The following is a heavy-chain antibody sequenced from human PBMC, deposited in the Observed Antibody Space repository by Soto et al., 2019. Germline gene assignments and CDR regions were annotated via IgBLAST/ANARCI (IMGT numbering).Heavy chain of an antibody. J-gene: IGHJ4*02. V-gene: IGHV3-74*01. CDR3: ARVCGSSGWYNRPDY. CDR1: GFTFSSYW. D-gene: IGHD6-19*01. CDR2: INSDGSST. Sequence: EVQLVESWGGLVQPGGSLRLACAAAGFTFSSYWMHWVRQAPGKGLVWVSRINSDGSSTSYADSVKGRFTISRDNAKNTLYLQMNSLRAEDTAVYYCARVCGSSGWYNRPDYCGQGTLVTVSS.